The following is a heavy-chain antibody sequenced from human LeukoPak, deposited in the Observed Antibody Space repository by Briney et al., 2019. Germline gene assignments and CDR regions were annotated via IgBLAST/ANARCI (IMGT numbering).Heavy chain of an antibody. D-gene: IGHD6-13*01. CDR2: ISGSGGST. V-gene: IGHV3-23*01. CDR3: AKAVSSSWPYYYYGMDV. J-gene: IGHJ6*02. Sequence: GGSLRLSCAASGFTFSSYAMSWVRQAPGKGLEWVSAISGSGGSTYYADSVKGRFTISRDNSKNTLYLQMNSLRAEDTAVYYCAKAVSSSWPYYYYGMDVWGQGTTVTVSS. CDR1: GFTFSSYA.